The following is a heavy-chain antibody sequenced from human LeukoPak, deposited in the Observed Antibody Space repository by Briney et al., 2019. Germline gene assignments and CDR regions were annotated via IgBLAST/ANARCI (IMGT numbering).Heavy chain of an antibody. J-gene: IGHJ5*02. CDR3: ARGDILTGYYYNWFDP. D-gene: IGHD3-9*01. CDR2: ISGSGGST. Sequence: GGSLRLSCAASGFTFSSYAMSWVRQAPGKGLEWVSAISGSGGSTYYADSVKGRFTISRDNAKNSLYLQMNSLRAEDTAVYYCARGDILTGYYYNWFDPWGQGTLVTVSS. V-gene: IGHV3-23*01. CDR1: GFTFSSYA.